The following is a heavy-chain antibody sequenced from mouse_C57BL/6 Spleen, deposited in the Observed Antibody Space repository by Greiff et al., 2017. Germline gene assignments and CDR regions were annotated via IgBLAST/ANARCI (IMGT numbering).Heavy chain of an antibody. J-gene: IGHJ2*01. Sequence: EVQLQQSGPELVKPGASVKISCKASGYTFTDYYMNWVKQSHGKSLEWIGAINPDNGGTSYNQNFKGKATLTVDKSSSTAYMELRSLPSEESAVYYCARGASLGNPAFDYWGQGTTLTGSS. CDR3: ARGASLGNPAFDY. CDR2: INPDNGGT. D-gene: IGHD2-1*01. CDR1: GYTFTDYY. V-gene: IGHV1-26*01.